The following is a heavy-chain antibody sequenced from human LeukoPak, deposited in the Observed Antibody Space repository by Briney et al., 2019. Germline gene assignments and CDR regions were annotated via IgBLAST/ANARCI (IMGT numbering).Heavy chain of an antibody. J-gene: IGHJ4*02. CDR2: ISYDGSNK. Sequence: QSGGSLRLSCAASGFTFSSYGMHWVRQAPGKGLEWVAVISYDGSNKYYADSVKGRFTISRDNSKNTLYLQMNSLRAEDTAVYYCAKDFSNTVTTRGGVYWGQGTLVTVSS. V-gene: IGHV3-30*18. D-gene: IGHD4-17*01. CDR3: AKDFSNTVTTRGGVY. CDR1: GFTFSSYG.